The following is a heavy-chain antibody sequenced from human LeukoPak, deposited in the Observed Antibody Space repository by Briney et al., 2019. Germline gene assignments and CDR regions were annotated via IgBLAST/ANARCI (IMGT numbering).Heavy chain of an antibody. Sequence: GGSLRLSCAASKFAFSSYAMSWVRQAPGKGLEWVAVIWYDGSNKYYADSVKGRFTISRDNSKNTLYLQMNSLRAEDTAVYYCARDGYYDFWSGYPSNWLDPWGQGTLVTVSS. J-gene: IGHJ5*02. CDR1: KFAFSSYA. D-gene: IGHD3-3*01. CDR3: ARDGYYDFWSGYPSNWLDP. V-gene: IGHV3-33*08. CDR2: IWYDGSNK.